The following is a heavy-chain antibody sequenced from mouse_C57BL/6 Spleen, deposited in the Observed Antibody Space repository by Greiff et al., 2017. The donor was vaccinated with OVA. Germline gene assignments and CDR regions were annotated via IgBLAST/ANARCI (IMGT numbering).Heavy chain of an antibody. CDR1: GFSFNTYA. CDR2: IRSKSNNYAT. J-gene: IGHJ4*01. CDR3: VRGYYGGYYYAMDY. D-gene: IGHD1-1*01. Sequence: EVQLVESGGGLVQPKGSLKLSCAASGFSFNTYAMNWVRQAPGKGLEWVARIRSKSNNYATYYADSVKDRFTISRDDSESMLYLQMNNLKTEDTAMYYCVRGYYGGYYYAMDYWGQGTSVTVSS. V-gene: IGHV10-1*01.